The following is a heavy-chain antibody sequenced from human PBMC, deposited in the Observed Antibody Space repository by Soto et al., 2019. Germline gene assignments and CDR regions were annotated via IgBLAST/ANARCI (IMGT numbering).Heavy chain of an antibody. J-gene: IGHJ4*02. CDR3: ARGSTDSYPGSRIFDF. D-gene: IGHD3-10*01. Sequence: EVQLLESGGGLGQPGGSLRLSCAASGFTFSSYAMTWVRQAPGQGLEWVASISGSGGTTNYADSVKGRFTISRDNSKNTAYLQMNSLRAEDTAVYYCARGSTDSYPGSRIFDFWGRGTLVTVSS. V-gene: IGHV3-23*01. CDR1: GFTFSSYA. CDR2: ISGSGGTT.